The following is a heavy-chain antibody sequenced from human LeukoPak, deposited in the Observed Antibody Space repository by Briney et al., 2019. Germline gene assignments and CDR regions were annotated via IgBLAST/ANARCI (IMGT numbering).Heavy chain of an antibody. Sequence: GASVKVSCKASGGTFSSYAIRWVRQAPGQGLEWMGGIIPIFGTANYAQKFQGRVTITTDESTSTAYMELSSLRSEDTAVYYCASSDGATNLFLPSDYWGQGTLVTVSS. CDR2: IIPIFGTA. D-gene: IGHD1-26*01. CDR1: GGTFSSYA. J-gene: IGHJ4*02. CDR3: ASSDGATNLFLPSDY. V-gene: IGHV1-69*05.